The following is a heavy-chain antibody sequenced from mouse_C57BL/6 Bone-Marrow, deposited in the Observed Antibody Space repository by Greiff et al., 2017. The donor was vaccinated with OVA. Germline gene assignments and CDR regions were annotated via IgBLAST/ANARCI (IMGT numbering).Heavy chain of an antibody. CDR3: TTGSAGSAWFAY. CDR2: IDPENGDT. D-gene: IGHD3-2*02. J-gene: IGHJ3*01. CDR1: GFNIKDDY. Sequence: EVQLQQSGAELVRPGASVKLSCTASGFNIKDDYMHWVKQRPEQGLEWIGWIDPENGDTEYASKFQGKATITADTSSNTAYLQLSSLTSEDTAVYYWTTGSAGSAWFAYWGQGTLVTVSA. V-gene: IGHV14-4*01.